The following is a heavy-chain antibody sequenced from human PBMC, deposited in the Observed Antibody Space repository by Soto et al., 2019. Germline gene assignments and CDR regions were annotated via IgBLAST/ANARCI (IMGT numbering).Heavy chain of an antibody. CDR3: ARDSDYYSSGSFDY. D-gene: IGHD3-10*01. Sequence: SETLSLTCSVSGDSISSSGYYWSWSRQRPGKGLDWIGNIYYSGSSYNNPSLKSRVTISVNTSKNQFSLNLRSVTAADTAVYYCARDSDYYSSGSFDYWGQGTLGTVSS. V-gene: IGHV4-31*03. CDR2: IYYSGSS. CDR1: GDSISSSGYY. J-gene: IGHJ4*02.